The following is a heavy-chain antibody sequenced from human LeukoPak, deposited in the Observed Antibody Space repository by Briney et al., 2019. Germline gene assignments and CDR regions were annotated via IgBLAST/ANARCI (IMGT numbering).Heavy chain of an antibody. CDR1: GFTFSYHW. CDR3: ARDQATGRFFDY. CDR2: IKNDGTVK. V-gene: IGHV3-7*01. Sequence: TGGSLTLSCAASGFTFSYHWMTWVRQAPGKGLEWVANIKNDGTVKNYVDSVKGRFTISRDNAKNSLYLQMNSLRAEDTGVYYCARDQATGRFFDYWGQGTLVTVSS. J-gene: IGHJ4*02. D-gene: IGHD1-26*01.